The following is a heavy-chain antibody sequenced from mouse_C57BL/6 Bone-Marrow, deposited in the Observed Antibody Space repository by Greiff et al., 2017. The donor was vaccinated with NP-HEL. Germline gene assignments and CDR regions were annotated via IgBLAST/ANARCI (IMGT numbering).Heavy chain of an antibody. CDR1: GFTFSDYG. CDR2: ISNLAYSI. V-gene: IGHV5-15*01. CDR3: ARGLLLAMDY. D-gene: IGHD2-10*01. J-gene: IGHJ4*01. Sequence: EVQRVESGGGLVQPGGSLKLSCAASGFTFSDYGMAWVRPAPRKGPEWVAFISNLAYSIYYADTVPGRFTISRENAKNTLYLEMSSLRSEDTAMYYCARGLLLAMDYWGQGTSVTVSS.